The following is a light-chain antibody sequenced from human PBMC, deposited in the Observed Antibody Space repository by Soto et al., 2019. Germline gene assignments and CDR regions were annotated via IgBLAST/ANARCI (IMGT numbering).Light chain of an antibody. CDR2: AAS. CDR1: QSVSSSH. CDR3: QQYDNSLYT. V-gene: IGKV3-20*01. J-gene: IGKJ2*01. Sequence: EIVLTQSPGTLSLSPGERATLSCRASQSVSSSHLAWYQQKPGQPPRLLIYAASSRATGIPDRFSGSGSGTDFTLTISRLEPEDFAVYYCQQYDNSLYTFGQGTKLEIK.